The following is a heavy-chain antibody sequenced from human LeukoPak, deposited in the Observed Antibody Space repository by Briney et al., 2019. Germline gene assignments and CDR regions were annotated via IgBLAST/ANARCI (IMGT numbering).Heavy chain of an antibody. D-gene: IGHD3-22*01. CDR1: GFTFKNYI. Sequence: GGSLRLSCVASGFTFKNYIMTWVRQAPGQGLSWVSSISGSGTIVYYADSVKGRFTVSRDNDQNALFLQMNSLRDEDTATYYCATCSYDGSGYYYMWGQGAVVTVSS. CDR3: ATCSYDGSGYYYM. CDR2: ISGSGTIV. V-gene: IGHV3-48*02. J-gene: IGHJ4*02.